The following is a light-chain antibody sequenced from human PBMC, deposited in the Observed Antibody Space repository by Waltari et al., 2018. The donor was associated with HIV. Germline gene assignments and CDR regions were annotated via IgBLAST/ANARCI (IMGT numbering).Light chain of an antibody. J-gene: IGLJ3*02. CDR3: QTWGTGIRV. CDR2: LNSDGSH. CDR1: SGPSNYA. V-gene: IGLV4-69*01. Sequence: QVVLPQSPSASASLGASVQLTCTLSSGPSNYAIALHQLQPGKGPRYLMKLNSDGSHTKGDGIPDRFSGSSSGAERYLTIASLQSEDEADYYCQTWGTGIRVFGGGTKLTVL.